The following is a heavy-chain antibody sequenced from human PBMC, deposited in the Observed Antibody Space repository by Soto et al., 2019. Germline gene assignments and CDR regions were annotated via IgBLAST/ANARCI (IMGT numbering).Heavy chain of an antibody. CDR3: ARGVCSGSYPYYYYAMDV. CDR2: INSDASST. CDR1: GFTFNIYW. V-gene: IGHV3-74*01. Sequence: EVQLVESGGGLVQPGGSLRLSCAASGFTFNIYWMHWVRQAPGKGLVWVSRINSDASSTNYADSVKGRFTISRDNAKNTLYLQMNSLRVVDTAVYYCARGVCSGSYPYYYYAMDVWGQGTTVTVSS. D-gene: IGHD1-26*01. J-gene: IGHJ6*02.